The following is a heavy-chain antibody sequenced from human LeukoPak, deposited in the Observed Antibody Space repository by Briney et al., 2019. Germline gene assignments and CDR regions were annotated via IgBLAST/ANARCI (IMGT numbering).Heavy chain of an antibody. CDR3: ARDPRTVRI. CDR1: GFTFSSYW. CDR2: ISGNGGVI. Sequence: GGSLRLSCAASGFTFSSYWMTWVRQAPGKGLEWLSYISGNGGVIQYADSVKGRFTISRDNAKNLLYLQMDSLRVEDTATYYCARDPRTVRIWGQGTLVTVSS. J-gene: IGHJ4*02. D-gene: IGHD1-1*01. V-gene: IGHV3-48*03.